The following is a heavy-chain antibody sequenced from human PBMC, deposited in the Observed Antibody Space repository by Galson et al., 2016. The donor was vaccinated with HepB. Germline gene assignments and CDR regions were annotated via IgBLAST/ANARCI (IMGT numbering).Heavy chain of an antibody. D-gene: IGHD1/OR15-1a*01. CDR2: LSGSGGVT. J-gene: IGHJ4*01. Sequence: SLRLSCAASGFTFSNYGMSWVRQAPGKGLESVSYLSGSGGVTYYADSVKGRFTISRDDSQNTLFLQMNSLRADDTAIYYCAKGKWSWNTHFDYWGHGTLVTVSS. CDR3: AKGKWSWNTHFDY. CDR1: GFTFSNYG. V-gene: IGHV3-23*01.